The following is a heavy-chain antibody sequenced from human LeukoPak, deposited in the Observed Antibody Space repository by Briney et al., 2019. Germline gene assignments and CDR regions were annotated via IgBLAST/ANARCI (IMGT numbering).Heavy chain of an antibody. CDR2: ISSSSTYI. CDR1: GFGFSIYT. Sequence: GGSLRLSCEAPGFGFSIYTMNGVRQAPGKGLEWFSIISSSSTYIYYADSVKGRFTISRDNAKNALYLQMNSLRVEDTAVYYCARDGRCGGDCYASWGQGTLVTVSS. J-gene: IGHJ4*02. D-gene: IGHD2-21*02. V-gene: IGHV3-21*01. CDR3: ARDGRCGGDCYAS.